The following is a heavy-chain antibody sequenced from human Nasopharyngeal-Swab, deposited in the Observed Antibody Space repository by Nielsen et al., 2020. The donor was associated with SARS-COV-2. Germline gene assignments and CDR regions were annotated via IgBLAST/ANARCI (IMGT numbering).Heavy chain of an antibody. Sequence: GESLKISCAASGFTFSSYAMSCLRQAPGKGLEWVSAISGSGGSTYYADSVKGRFTISRDNSKNTLYMQMNSLRAEDTAVYYCAKDRGIVVVIGFDYWGQGTLVTVSS. CDR3: AKDRGIVVVIGFDY. CDR1: GFTFSSYA. J-gene: IGHJ4*02. CDR2: ISGSGGST. D-gene: IGHD3-22*01. V-gene: IGHV3-23*01.